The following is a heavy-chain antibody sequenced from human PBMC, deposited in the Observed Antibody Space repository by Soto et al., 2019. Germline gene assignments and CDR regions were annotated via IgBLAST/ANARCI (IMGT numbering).Heavy chain of an antibody. J-gene: IGHJ6*02. CDR1: GDSLGNYY. V-gene: IGHV4-4*07. CDR2: VSSSGNT. CDR3: ARADYEILTGSYAMDV. Sequence: SETLSLTCSVSGDSLGNYYWCWIRRPVGKGLEWIGRVSSSGNTNANPTLNSRATMSIDTSKNQFSLRLRSVTAADTAVYYCARADYEILTGSYAMDVWGQGTTVTVSS. D-gene: IGHD3-9*01.